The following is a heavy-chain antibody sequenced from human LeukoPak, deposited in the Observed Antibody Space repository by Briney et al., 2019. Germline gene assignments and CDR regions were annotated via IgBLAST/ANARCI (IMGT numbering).Heavy chain of an antibody. D-gene: IGHD1-1*01. J-gene: IGHJ4*02. Sequence: PGGSLRLSCTASEMTFSSYWMSWVRQAPGKGLEWVANIKPDGSEKYYLDSVKGRFTFSRDNAKNSLYLQMSSLRAEDTAVYFCARYCTFRTCSGTKFDYWGQGTLVTVSS. CDR2: IKPDGSEK. CDR3: ARYCTFRTCSGTKFDY. CDR1: EMTFSSYW. V-gene: IGHV3-7*01.